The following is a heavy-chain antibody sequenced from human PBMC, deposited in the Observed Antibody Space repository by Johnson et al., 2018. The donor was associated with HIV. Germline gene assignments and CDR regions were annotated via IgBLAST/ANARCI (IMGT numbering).Heavy chain of an antibody. D-gene: IGHD6-13*01. CDR2: ISYDGSNK. J-gene: IGHJ3*02. CDR1: GFIFSTYG. CDR3: ARDDLGNPFSSYDAFDI. Sequence: VQLVESGGGVVRPGRSLRLSCAASGFIFSTYGMHWVRQAPGKGLEWVAVISYDGSNKYYADSVKGRFTISRDNSKNTLYLQMNSLRAEDTAVYYCARDDLGNPFSSYDAFDIWGQGTMVTVSS. V-gene: IGHV3-30*03.